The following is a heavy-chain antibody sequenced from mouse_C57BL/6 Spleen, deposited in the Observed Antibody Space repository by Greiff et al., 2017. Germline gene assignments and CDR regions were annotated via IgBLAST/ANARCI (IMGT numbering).Heavy chain of an antibody. J-gene: IGHJ4*01. CDR2: IDPSDSYT. CDR1: GYTFTSYW. D-gene: IGHD1-1*01. V-gene: IGHV1-50*01. Sequence: QVQLQQPGAELVKPGASVKLSCKASGYTFTSYWMQWVKQRPGQGLEWIGEIDPSDSYTNYNQKFKGKATLTVDTSSSTAYMQLSSLTSEDSAVYYCAREGVLRSNAMDYWGQGTSVTVSS. CDR3: AREGVLRSNAMDY.